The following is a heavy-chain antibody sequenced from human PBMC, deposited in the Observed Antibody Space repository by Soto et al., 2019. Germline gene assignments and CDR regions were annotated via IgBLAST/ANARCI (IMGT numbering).Heavy chain of an antibody. J-gene: IGHJ6*02. CDR1: GYTFTSYA. V-gene: IGHV1-3*01. CDR3: AGPGGGYCSSTSCYTYNYYYYYGMDV. Sequence: ASVKVSCKASGYTFTSYAMHWVRQAPGQRLEWMGWINAGNGNTKYSQKFQGRVTITRDTSASTAYMELSSLRSEDTAVYYCAGPGGGYCSSTSCYTYNYYYYYGMDVWGQGTTVTSP. D-gene: IGHD2-2*02. CDR2: INAGNGNT.